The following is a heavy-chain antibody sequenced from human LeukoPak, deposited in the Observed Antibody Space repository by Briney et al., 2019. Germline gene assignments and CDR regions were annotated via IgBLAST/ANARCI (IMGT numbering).Heavy chain of an antibody. D-gene: IGHD2-15*01. V-gene: IGHV4-39*07. CDR2: IYYSGST. J-gene: IGHJ5*02. CDR3: ARERGSGTFDP. Sequence: SETLSLTCTVSGGSISSSSYYWGWIRQPPGKGLEWIGSIYYSGSTYYNPSLKSRVTISVDTSKNQFSLKLSSVTAADTAVYYCARERGSGTFDPWGQGTLVTVSS. CDR1: GGSISSSSYY.